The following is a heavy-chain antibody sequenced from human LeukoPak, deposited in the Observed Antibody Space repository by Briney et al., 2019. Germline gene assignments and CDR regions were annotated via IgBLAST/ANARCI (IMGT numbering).Heavy chain of an antibody. CDR3: ARGGWYYFDY. J-gene: IGHJ4*02. Sequence: PSETLSLTCTVSGGSISTYYWSWIRQPPGKGLEWIGYVYYSGSANYNPSLNSRVAISVDTSKNQFSLNLTSVTAADTAVYYCARGGWYYFDYCGQGTPVTVSS. D-gene: IGHD6-19*01. CDR2: VYYSGSA. V-gene: IGHV4-59*01. CDR1: GGSISTYY.